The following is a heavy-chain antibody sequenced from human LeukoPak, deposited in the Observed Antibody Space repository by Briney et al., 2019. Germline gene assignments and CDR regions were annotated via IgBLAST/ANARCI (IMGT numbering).Heavy chain of an antibody. Sequence: GGSLRLSCAASGFTFSSYGMSWVRQAPGKGLEWVSSISSSSSYIYYADSVKGRFTISRDNAKNPLYLQMNSLRAEDTAVYYCARDVLRYFDWPKSGFDYWGQGTLVTVSS. J-gene: IGHJ4*02. CDR3: ARDVLRYFDWPKSGFDY. CDR1: GFTFSSYG. V-gene: IGHV3-21*01. D-gene: IGHD3-9*01. CDR2: ISSSSSYI.